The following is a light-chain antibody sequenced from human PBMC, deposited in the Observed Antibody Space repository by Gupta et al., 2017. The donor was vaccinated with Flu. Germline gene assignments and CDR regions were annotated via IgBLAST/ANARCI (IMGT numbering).Light chain of an antibody. CDR1: QSVSRNY. CDR3: QQYGSSPHT. Sequence: GTLSLSPGEGATLSCRASQSVSRNYLAWYQQKPGQAPRLLIYGASSRAAAFPDRFSGSGSGTDFTLTISRLELEDFAVYYCQQYGSSPHTFGQGTKVEIK. J-gene: IGKJ2*01. V-gene: IGKV3-20*01. CDR2: GAS.